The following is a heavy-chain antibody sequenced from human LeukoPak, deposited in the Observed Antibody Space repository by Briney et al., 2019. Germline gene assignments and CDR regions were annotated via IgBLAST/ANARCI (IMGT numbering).Heavy chain of an antibody. J-gene: IGHJ5*02. V-gene: IGHV4-59*12. D-gene: IGHD2-8*01. CDR2: MDYTGTT. CDR3: ARDPATECSNGVCYKASWFDP. Sequence: SETLSLTCTVSGGSISSDYWTWIRQSPGKGLEWIGYMDYTGTTKYNPALKSRISISVDTSKSQFSLRLNSVTAADTAMYYCARDPATECSNGVCYKASWFDPWGQGTLVTVSS. CDR1: GGSISSDY.